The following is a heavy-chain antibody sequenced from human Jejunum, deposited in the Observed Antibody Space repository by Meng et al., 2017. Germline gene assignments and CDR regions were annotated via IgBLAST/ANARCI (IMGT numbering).Heavy chain of an antibody. V-gene: IGHV1-46*01. CDR1: GYTFAAYW. D-gene: IGHD5-24*01. CDR2: INPNDGRS. J-gene: IGHJ5*02. CDR3: ARDSSVRDTYWWFDP. Sequence: SVTVSCKPSGYTFAAYWIHWLRQAPGQGLEWMGVINPNDGRSAYAQKVQGRITLTRDTTTSTFYLDLSGLRSDDTAVYYCARDSSVRDTYWWFDPWGQGTLVTVSS.